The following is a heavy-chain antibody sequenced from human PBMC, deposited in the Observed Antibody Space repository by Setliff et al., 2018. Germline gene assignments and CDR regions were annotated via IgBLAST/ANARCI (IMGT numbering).Heavy chain of an antibody. CDR1: GGSISSGNFY. V-gene: IGHV4-39*01. D-gene: IGHD3-10*01. CDR2: IYYSGST. CDR3: ARHKSNGSGSYPSLYMDV. J-gene: IGHJ6*03. Sequence: SETLSLTCRVSGGSISSGNFYWGLIRQPPGKGLEWVATIYYSGSTYSNPSLKSRLIISVDAPDNQFSVKLSSVTAADTAVYYCARHKSNGSGSYPSLYMDVWGKGIMVTV.